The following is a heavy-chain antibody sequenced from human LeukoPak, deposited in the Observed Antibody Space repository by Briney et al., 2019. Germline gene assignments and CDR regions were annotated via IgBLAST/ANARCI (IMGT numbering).Heavy chain of an antibody. CDR3: ARDPPSHWFDP. CDR1: GSSISSGFY. J-gene: IGHJ5*02. V-gene: IGHV4-38-2*02. CDR2: ISHSGST. Sequence: SETLSLTCTVSGSSISSGFYWGWIRQPPGKGLEWIGSISHSGSTYYNLSLKSRVTISVDTSKNQFSLKLSSVTAADTAVYYCARDPPSHWFDPWGQGTLVTVSS.